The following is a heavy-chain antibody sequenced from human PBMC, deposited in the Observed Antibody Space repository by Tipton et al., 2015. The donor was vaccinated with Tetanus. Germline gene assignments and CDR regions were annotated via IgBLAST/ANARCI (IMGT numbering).Heavy chain of an antibody. CDR3: AGVTAQRTELYFDH. J-gene: IGHJ4*02. CDR1: GDSMSGEFDY. CDR2: IHYRGTT. D-gene: IGHD6-13*01. V-gene: IGHV4-31*03. Sequence: TLSLTCTISGDSMSGEFDYWSWIRHLPGKGLEWIGYIHYRGTTLFNPSLKRRLTMSVDTSQNQFSLKLRSAAAADTAIYFCAGVTAQRTELYFDHWGQGTLVTVSS.